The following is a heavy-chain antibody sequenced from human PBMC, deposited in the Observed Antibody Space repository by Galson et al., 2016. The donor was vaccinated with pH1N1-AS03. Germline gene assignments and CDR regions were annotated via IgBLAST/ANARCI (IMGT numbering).Heavy chain of an antibody. CDR1: GDSISSSNFY. D-gene: IGHD5-18*01. V-gene: IGHV4-39*07. J-gene: IGHJ4*02. CDR3: ARGHVDTTLAVDC. CDR2: IYPSGNP. Sequence: LSLTCTVSGDSISSSNFYWAWIRQPPGKGLEWIGRIYPSGNPKYNPSLKSRVSISVDPSKNQFSLQLKSVTAGDTAVYFCARGHVDTTLAVDCWGQGTPVTVSS.